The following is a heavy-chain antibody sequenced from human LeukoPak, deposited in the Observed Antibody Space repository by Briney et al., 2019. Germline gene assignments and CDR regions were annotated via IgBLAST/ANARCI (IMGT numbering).Heavy chain of an antibody. D-gene: IGHD2-2*01. V-gene: IGHV1-18*01. CDR1: GYTFTSYG. Sequence: ASVKVSCKASGYTFTSYGISWVRQAPGQGLEWMAWISAYNGNTNYAQKLQGRVTMTTDTSTSTAYMELRSLRSDDTAVYYCTRDHCTSINCYEYNYYGMDVWGQGTTVTVSS. CDR3: TRDHCTSINCYEYNYYGMDV. CDR2: ISAYNGNT. J-gene: IGHJ6*02.